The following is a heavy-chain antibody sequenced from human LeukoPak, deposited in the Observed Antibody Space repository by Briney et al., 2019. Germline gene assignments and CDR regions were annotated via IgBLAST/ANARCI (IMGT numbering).Heavy chain of an antibody. CDR2: ISSSGSTI. CDR3: AKTTRGSSGWYRPFDY. J-gene: IGHJ4*02. V-gene: IGHV3-48*04. D-gene: IGHD6-19*01. CDR1: GFTFSSYW. Sequence: GGSLRLSCAASGFTFSSYWMSWVRQAPGKGLGWVSYISSSGSTIYYADSVKGRFTISRDNARNSLYLQMNSLRAEDTAVYYCAKTTRGSSGWYRPFDYWGQGTLVTVSS.